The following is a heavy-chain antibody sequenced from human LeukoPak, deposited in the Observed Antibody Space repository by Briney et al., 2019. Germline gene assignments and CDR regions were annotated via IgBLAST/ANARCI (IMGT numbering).Heavy chain of an antibody. CDR1: GFNFIDYS. D-gene: IGHD5-12*01. J-gene: IGHJ4*01. CDR2: IGISSGNT. V-gene: IGHV3-48*01. CDR3: ARDHRYAFDN. Sequence: GGSLRLACAASGFNFIDYSMNWVRQAPGKGLEWNSYIGISSGNTTYADSVKGRFPIPRHKARNSLYLQMNSLRVEDTAVHYCARDHRYAFDNWGHGTLVTVSS.